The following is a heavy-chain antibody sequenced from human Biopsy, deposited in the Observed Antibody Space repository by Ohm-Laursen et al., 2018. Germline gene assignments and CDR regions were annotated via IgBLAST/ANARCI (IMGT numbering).Heavy chain of an antibody. CDR3: ARDRGYYSDRTVPGYFDL. J-gene: IGHJ2*01. CDR2: TYKGGNT. Sequence: PSQTLSLTCTVSGASITSYYWSWIRQPAGKGLEWIGHTYKGGNTNHNPSLKSRVSMSVDTSKNQLSLTLRSVTPADTAIYYCARDRGYYSDRTVPGYFDLWGRGTLVTVSS. CDR1: GASITSYY. V-gene: IGHV4-4*07. D-gene: IGHD3-22*01.